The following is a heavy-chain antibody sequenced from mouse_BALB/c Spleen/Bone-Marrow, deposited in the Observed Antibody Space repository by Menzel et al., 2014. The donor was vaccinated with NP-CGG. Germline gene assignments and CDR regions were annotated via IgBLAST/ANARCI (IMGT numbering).Heavy chain of an antibody. J-gene: IGHJ1*01. V-gene: IGHV1S81*02. CDR1: GYSFTNYY. CDR3: TRSNYGYWYFDV. Sequence: VQLQQSWAELVKPGASVKLSCKASGYSFTNYYMYWVKRRPGQGLEWIGEINPSNGGTNFNEKFKNKATLTVDKSSSTAYMQLSSLTSEDSAVYYCTRSNYGYWYFDVWGAGTTVTVSS. CDR2: INPSNGGT. D-gene: IGHD1-1*01.